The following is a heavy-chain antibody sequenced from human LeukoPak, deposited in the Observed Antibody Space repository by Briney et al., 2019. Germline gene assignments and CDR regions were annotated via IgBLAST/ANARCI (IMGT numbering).Heavy chain of an antibody. Sequence: GESLKTSCKGSGYSFTSYWIGWVRQMPGKGLEWMGIIYPGDSDTRYSPSFQGQVTISADKSISTAYLQWSSLKASDTAMYYCARHRGSWFGEPQLDYWGQGTLVTVSS. J-gene: IGHJ4*02. V-gene: IGHV5-51*01. CDR2: IYPGDSDT. CDR3: ARHRGSWFGEPQLDY. CDR1: GYSFTSYW. D-gene: IGHD3-10*01.